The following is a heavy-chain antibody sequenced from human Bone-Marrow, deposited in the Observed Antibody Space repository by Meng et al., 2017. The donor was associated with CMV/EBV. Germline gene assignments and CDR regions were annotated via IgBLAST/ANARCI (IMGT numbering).Heavy chain of an antibody. J-gene: IGHJ6*02. V-gene: IGHV3-21*01. D-gene: IGHD6-6*01. Sequence: GESLKISCAASGFTFSSYSMNWVRQAPGKGLEWVSSISSSSSYIYYADSVKGRFTISRDNAKNSLYLQMNSLRAEDTAVYYCAKDRHSSSNYYYYGMDVWGQGTTVTVSS. CDR1: GFTFSSYS. CDR2: ISSSSSYI. CDR3: AKDRHSSSNYYYYGMDV.